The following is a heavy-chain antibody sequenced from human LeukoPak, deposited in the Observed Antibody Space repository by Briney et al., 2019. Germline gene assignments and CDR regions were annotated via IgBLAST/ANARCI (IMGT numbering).Heavy chain of an antibody. V-gene: IGHV3-48*01. CDR2: ISSSSSTI. CDR1: GFTVSSNY. J-gene: IGHJ5*02. D-gene: IGHD2-15*01. CDR3: AKVSWASPGP. Sequence: GGSLRLSCAASGFTVSSNYMSWVRQAPGKGLEWVSYISSSSSTIYYADSVKGRFTISRDNAKNSLYLQMNSLRAEDTAVYYCAKVSWASPGPWGQGTLVTVSS.